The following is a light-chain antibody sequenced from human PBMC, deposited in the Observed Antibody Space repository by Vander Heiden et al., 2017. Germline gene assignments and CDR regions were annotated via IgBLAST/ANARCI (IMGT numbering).Light chain of an antibody. CDR3: YSATDNIGV. J-gene: IGLJ3*02. Sequence: SYELTQPSSVSVSPGQTARTTCSGDVLAKKFARWFQQEPGQAPVVIIYKDSERASGIPERFSGSSSGTTVTLTISGAQVEDEADYYCYSATDNIGVFGGGTKLTVL. CDR1: VLAKKF. V-gene: IGLV3-27*01. CDR2: KDS.